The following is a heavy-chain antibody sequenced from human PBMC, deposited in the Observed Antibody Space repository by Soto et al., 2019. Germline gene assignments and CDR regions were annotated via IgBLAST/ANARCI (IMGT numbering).Heavy chain of an antibody. D-gene: IGHD2-2*01. CDR2: IYPGDSDT. CDR3: ARIYCSSTSCLPGWFDP. Sequence: GESLKISCKGSGYSFTSYWIGWVRQMPGKGLEWMGIIYPGDSDTRYSPSFQGQVTISADKSISTAYLQWSSLKASDTAMYYWARIYCSSTSCLPGWFDPWGQGTLVTVSS. V-gene: IGHV5-51*01. J-gene: IGHJ5*02. CDR1: GYSFTSYW.